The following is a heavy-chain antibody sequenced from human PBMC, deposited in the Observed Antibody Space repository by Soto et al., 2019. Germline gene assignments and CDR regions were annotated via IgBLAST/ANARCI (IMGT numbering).Heavy chain of an antibody. CDR3: ARVSLRERSLNFDY. J-gene: IGHJ4*02. V-gene: IGHV3-11*01. CDR1: GFTFSDYY. D-gene: IGHD2-8*01. Sequence: GGSLRLSCADSGFTFSDYYMSLIRQSPGKGLEWVSYISSSGSTIYYADSVKGRFTISRDNAKNSLYLQMNSLRAEDTAVYYCARVSLRERSLNFDYWGQGTMVTVSS. CDR2: ISSSGSTI.